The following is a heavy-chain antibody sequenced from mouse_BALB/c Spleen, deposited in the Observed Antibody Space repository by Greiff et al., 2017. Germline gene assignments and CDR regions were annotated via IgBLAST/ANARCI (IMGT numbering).Heavy chain of an antibody. J-gene: IGHJ3*01. CDR3: ARSLYYYGSSYSAWFAY. Sequence: EVQLVESGPGLVKPSQSLSLTCTVTGYSITSDYAWNWIRQFPGNKLEWMGYISYSGSTSYNPSLKSRISITRDTSKNQFFLQLNSVTTEDTATYYCARSLYYYGSSYSAWFAYWGQGTLVTVSA. V-gene: IGHV3-2*02. CDR2: ISYSGST. D-gene: IGHD1-1*01. CDR1: GYSITSDYA.